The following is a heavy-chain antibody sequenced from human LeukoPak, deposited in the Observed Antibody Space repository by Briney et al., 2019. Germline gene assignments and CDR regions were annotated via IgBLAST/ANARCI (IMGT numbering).Heavy chain of an antibody. CDR1: GFTFSNCA. D-gene: IGHD3-22*01. V-gene: IGHV3-23*01. CDR3: AKDKQGGDYYDSSGPFDY. CDR2: INDSGGRT. J-gene: IGHJ4*02. Sequence: SGGSLRLSCEASGFTFSNCAISWVRQAPGSGLEWVSTINDSGGRTHYADSVKGRFTISRDNAKNSLYLQMNSLRAEDTALYYCAKDKQGGDYYDSSGPFDYWGQGTLVTVSS.